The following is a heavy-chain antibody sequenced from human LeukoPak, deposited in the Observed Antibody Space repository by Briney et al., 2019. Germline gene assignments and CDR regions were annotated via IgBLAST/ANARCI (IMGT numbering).Heavy chain of an antibody. V-gene: IGHV3-74*01. CDR1: GFTFSSYW. J-gene: IGHJ5*02. CDR3: ARDMVGATQINWFDP. D-gene: IGHD1-26*01. Sequence: GGSLRLSCAASGFTFSSYWMHWVRQAPGKGLVWVSRTNSDGSSTSYADSVKGRFTISRDNAKNTLYLQMNSLRAEDTAVYYCARDMVGATQINWFDPWGQGTLVTVSS. CDR2: TNSDGSST.